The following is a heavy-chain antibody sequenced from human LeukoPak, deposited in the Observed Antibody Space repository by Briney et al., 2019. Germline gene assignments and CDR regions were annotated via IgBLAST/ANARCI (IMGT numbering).Heavy chain of an antibody. CDR1: GFTFSDHY. D-gene: IGHD1-26*01. CDR3: ARGFNGLDSKVGEN. CDR2: IRNKAKGYTT. V-gene: IGHV3-72*01. J-gene: IGHJ4*02. Sequence: GGSLRLSCAASGFTFSDHYMDWVRQAPGKGLEWVGRIRNKAKGYTTEYAAPVKGRFTISRDDSKNSLYLQMNSLKTEDTAVYYCARGFNGLDSKVGENWGQGTLVTVSS.